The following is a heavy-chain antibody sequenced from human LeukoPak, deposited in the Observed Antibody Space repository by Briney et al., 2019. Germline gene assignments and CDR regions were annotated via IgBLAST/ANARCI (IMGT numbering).Heavy chain of an antibody. V-gene: IGHV3-30-3*01. Sequence: PGGSLRLSCAASGFTVSNNSMNWVRQAPGKGLEWVAVISYDGSNKYYADSVKGRFTISRDKSKNTLYLQMNSLRAEDTAVYYCARDSTMICLCYYMDVWGKGTTVTVSS. CDR2: ISYDGSNK. D-gene: IGHD3-22*01. J-gene: IGHJ6*03. CDR3: ARDSTMICLCYYMDV. CDR1: GFTVSNNS.